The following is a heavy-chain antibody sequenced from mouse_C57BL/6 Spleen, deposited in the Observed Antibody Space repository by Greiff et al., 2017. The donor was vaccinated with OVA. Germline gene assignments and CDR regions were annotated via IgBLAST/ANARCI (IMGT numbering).Heavy chain of an antibody. D-gene: IGHD3-3*01. V-gene: IGHV1-85*01. CDR2: IYPRDGSN. J-gene: IGHJ2*01. CDR1: GYTFTSYD. Sequence: QVHVKQSGPELVKPGASVKLSCKASGYTFTSYDINWVKQRPGKGLEWIGWIYPRDGSNKYNEKFKGKATLTVDTASSTAYMDRHSLTSEDSAVYFCARRAYFDDWGQGTTLTVSS. CDR3: ARRAYFDD.